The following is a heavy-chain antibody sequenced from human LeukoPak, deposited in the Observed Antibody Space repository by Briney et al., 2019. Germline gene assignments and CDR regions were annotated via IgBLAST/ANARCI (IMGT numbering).Heavy chain of an antibody. J-gene: IGHJ4*02. V-gene: IGHV3-11*05. CDR1: XFMFSDFY. CDR3: ASDQVSGVFDY. Sequence: PGGSLRLSCAGSXFMFSDFYINWIRQSPGKGLEWLAYISPDGSYTTYGDSVKGRFVISRDNAKNSVSLQMNSLRVEDTAVYFCASDQVSGVFDYWGQGARVTVS. D-gene: IGHD5/OR15-5a*01. CDR2: ISPDGSYT.